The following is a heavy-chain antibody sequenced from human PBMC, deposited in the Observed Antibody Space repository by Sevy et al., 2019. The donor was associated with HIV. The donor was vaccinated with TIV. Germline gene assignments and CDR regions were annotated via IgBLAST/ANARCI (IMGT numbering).Heavy chain of an antibody. J-gene: IGHJ4*02. CDR1: GGSISSGGYS. CDR3: ARGRGGGVHFDY. Sequence: SETLSLTCAVSGGSISSGGYSWSWIRQPPGKGLEWIGYIYHSGSTYYNPSLKSRVTISVDRSKNQFSLKLSSVTAAETAGYYWARGRGGGVHFDYWGQGTLVTVSS. D-gene: IGHD3-10*01. CDR2: IYHSGST. V-gene: IGHV4-30-2*01.